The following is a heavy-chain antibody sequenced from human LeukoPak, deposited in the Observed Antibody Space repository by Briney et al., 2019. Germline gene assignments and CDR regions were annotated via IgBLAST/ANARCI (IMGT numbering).Heavy chain of an antibody. V-gene: IGHV4-34*01. CDR3: AKSNGYGLVDI. D-gene: IGHD3-10*01. CDR1: GGSFSGYY. J-gene: IGHJ3*02. Sequence: SATLSLTCAVYGGSFSGYYWSWIRQPPGKGLEWIGEINHSGSTNYNPSLKRRVTISVDTSKNQLSLQLSSVTAADTSVYYCAKSNGYGLVDIWGQGTMVTVSS. CDR2: INHSGST.